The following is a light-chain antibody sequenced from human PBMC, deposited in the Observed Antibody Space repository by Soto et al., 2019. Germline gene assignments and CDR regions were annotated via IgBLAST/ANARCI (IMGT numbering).Light chain of an antibody. CDR1: QDISTY. V-gene: IGKV1-27*01. CDR3: QKYDNAPLT. J-gene: IGKJ4*01. CDR2: AAY. Sequence: DIQITKAPSSRSESVGDRVTIPCRARQDISTYLAWYQQKPGKVPKLLISAAYTLQSGVPPRFSGSGSGTDFTLTISSLQPEDVATYYCQKYDNAPLTFGGGTKVEIK.